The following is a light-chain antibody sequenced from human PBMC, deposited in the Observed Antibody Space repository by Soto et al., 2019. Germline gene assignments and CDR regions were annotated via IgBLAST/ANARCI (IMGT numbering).Light chain of an antibody. Sequence: EIVLTQSPVPLSLSPGERATLSCRASQSFSGSLAWYQQKPGQPPRLLIYNTFDRATNIPARFSGSGSGTDFTLTISSLEPEDFAVYYCQQRGSWPLTFGPGTKVDIK. CDR1: QSFSGS. J-gene: IGKJ3*01. CDR2: NTF. CDR3: QQRGSWPLT. V-gene: IGKV3-11*01.